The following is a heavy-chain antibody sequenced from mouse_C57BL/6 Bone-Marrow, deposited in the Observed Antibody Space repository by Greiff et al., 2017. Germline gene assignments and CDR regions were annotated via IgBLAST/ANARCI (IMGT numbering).Heavy chain of an antibody. V-gene: IGHV1-9*01. J-gene: IGHJ3*01. CDR1: GYTFTGYW. D-gene: IGHD1-1*01. Sequence: QVQLKESGAELMQPGASVQLSCKATGYTFTGYWIEWVKQRPGHGLEWIGEILPGSGSTNYNEKFKGKATFTADTSSNPAYMQLSSLTTEDSAIYYCARITTVVAPVAYWGQATLVTVSA. CDR2: ILPGSGST. CDR3: ARITTVVAPVAY.